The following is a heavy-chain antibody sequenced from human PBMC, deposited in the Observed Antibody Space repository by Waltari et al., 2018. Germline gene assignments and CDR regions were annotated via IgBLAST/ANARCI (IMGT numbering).Heavy chain of an antibody. Sequence: QLQLQESGPGLVKPSETLSLHCTVSGGSISSSSYYWGWIRQPPGKGLEWIGSIYYSGSTYYNPSLKSRVTISVDTSKNQFSLKLSSVTAADTAVYYCAKNPLSGSYWSEPWGQGTLVTVSS. D-gene: IGHD1-26*01. CDR1: GGSISSSSYY. J-gene: IGHJ5*02. CDR3: AKNPLSGSYWSEP. CDR2: IYYSGST. V-gene: IGHV4-39*07.